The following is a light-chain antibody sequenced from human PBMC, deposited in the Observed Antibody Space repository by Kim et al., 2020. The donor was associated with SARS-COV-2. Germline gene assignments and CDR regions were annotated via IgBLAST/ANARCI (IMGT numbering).Light chain of an antibody. CDR2: GAS. CDR1: QSVSGG. CDR3: QQYNNWPSLT. Sequence: EAVMTQSPATLSVSPGERATLSCRASQSVSGGLAWYQQKPGKAPRLLIYGASTRATGIPARFSGSGSGTEFTLTITSLQSEDVATYYCQQYNNWPSLTFGGGTKVDIK. J-gene: IGKJ4*01. V-gene: IGKV3-15*01.